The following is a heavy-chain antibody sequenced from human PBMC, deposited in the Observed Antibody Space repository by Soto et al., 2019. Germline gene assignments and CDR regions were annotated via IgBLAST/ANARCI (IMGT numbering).Heavy chain of an antibody. CDR2: IIPIFGTA. Sequence: SVKVSCKASGGTFSSCAISWVRQAPGQGLEWMGGIIPIFGTANYAQKFQGRVTITADESTSTAYMELSSLRSEDTAVYYCATAEYSYGYYYYGMDVWGQGTTVTVSS. D-gene: IGHD5-18*01. J-gene: IGHJ6*02. CDR1: GGTFSSCA. V-gene: IGHV1-69*13. CDR3: ATAEYSYGYYYYGMDV.